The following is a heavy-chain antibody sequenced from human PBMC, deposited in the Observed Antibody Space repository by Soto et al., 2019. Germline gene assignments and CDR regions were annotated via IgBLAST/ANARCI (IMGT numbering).Heavy chain of an antibody. CDR3: AHRGHMGDVWEFDP. Sequence: SGPTLVNPTQTLTLTCTFSGFSLSTSGVGVGWIRQPPGKALEWLALIYWNDDKRYSPSLKSRLTITKDTSKNQVVLTMTNMDPVDTATYYCAHRGHMGDVWEFDPWGQGTLVTVSS. CDR1: GFSLSTSGVG. V-gene: IGHV2-5*01. CDR2: IYWNDDK. J-gene: IGHJ5*02. D-gene: IGHD3-16*01.